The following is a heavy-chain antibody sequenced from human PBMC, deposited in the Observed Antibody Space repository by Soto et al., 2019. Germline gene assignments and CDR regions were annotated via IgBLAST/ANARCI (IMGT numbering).Heavy chain of an antibody. CDR2: INTYNGNR. V-gene: IGHV1-18*01. CDR1: GYSFTSHG. Sequence: QGQLVQSGSEVKEPGASVKVSCKASGYSFTSHGITWVRQAPGQGLEWVGRINTYNGNRDYGQNVQGRLTMTTDTATNTVYMELRSLKSDETAVYSCARDLRVGANTEALNVWGQGTVVTVSS. CDR3: ARDLRVGANTEALNV. D-gene: IGHD1-26*01. J-gene: IGHJ3*01.